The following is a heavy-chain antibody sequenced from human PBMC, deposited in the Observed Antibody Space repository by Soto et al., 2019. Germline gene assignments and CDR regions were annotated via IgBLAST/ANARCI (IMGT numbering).Heavy chain of an antibody. CDR3: ARVGFRGSWYYFDY. D-gene: IGHD6-13*01. CDR2: INPNSGGT. Sequence: ASVKVSCKASGYTFTVYYIHWVRQAPGQGLEWMGWINPNSGGTKYAQKFQGWVTMTSDTSISTAYMELMSLRSDDTAVYYCARVGFRGSWYYFDYWGQGTLVTVSS. V-gene: IGHV1-2*04. CDR1: GYTFTVYY. J-gene: IGHJ4*02.